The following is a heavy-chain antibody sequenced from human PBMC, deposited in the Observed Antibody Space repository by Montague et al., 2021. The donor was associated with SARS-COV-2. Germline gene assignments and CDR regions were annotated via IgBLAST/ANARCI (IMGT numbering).Heavy chain of an antibody. D-gene: IGHD5-12*01. J-gene: IGHJ5*02. CDR3: AKGQKIQWFVFNSAPDWFDP. Sequence: SLRLSCAASGFTFGDYVMHWVRQAPGEGLEWVSGIGWRSGSIGYADSVKGRFTISRDNAKNSLYLQMNSLRAEDTALYHCAKGQKIQWFVFNSAPDWFDPWGQGTLVTVSS. V-gene: IGHV3-9*01. CDR2: IGWRSGSI. CDR1: GFTFGDYV.